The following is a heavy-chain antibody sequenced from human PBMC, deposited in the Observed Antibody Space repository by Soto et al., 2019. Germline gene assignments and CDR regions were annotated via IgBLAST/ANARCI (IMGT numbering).Heavy chain of an antibody. D-gene: IGHD2-2*01. Sequence: EVQLLESGGGLVQPGGPLRLSCAASGFTFSSYAMSWVRQAPGKGLEWVSAISGSGGSTYYADSVKGRFTISRDNSKNTLYLQMNSLRAEDTAVFYCAKDWRSTSTYYFDYWGQGTLVTVSS. CDR2: ISGSGGST. CDR3: AKDWRSTSTYYFDY. CDR1: GFTFSSYA. V-gene: IGHV3-23*01. J-gene: IGHJ4*02.